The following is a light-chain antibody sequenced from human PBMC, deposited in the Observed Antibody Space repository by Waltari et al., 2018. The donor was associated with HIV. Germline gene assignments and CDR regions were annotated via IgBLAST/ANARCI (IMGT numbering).Light chain of an antibody. CDR2: QAN. CDR1: KLGDKY. Sequence: SYDLTQPPSVSVSPGQTATITCSGDKLGDKYSCWYQQKPGQSPVLGIYQANKRPSGIPERSAGSNSGNTATLTISGTQAMDEADYYCQAWDTRAVFGGGTKLTVL. CDR3: QAWDTRAV. V-gene: IGLV3-1*01. J-gene: IGLJ2*01.